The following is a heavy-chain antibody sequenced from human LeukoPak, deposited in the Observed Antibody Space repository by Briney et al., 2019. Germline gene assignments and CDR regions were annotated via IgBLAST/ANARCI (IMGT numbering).Heavy chain of an antibody. V-gene: IGHV4-59*08. CDR3: ARQVGYCSSTSCYRAFDY. CDR2: IYYSGST. J-gene: IGHJ4*02. Sequence: SETLSLTCTVSGGSISSYYWSWIRQSPGKGLEWIGYIYYSGSTNYNPSLKSRVTISVDTSKNQFSLKLSSVTAADTAVYYCARQVGYCSSTSCYRAFDYWGQGTLVTVSS. D-gene: IGHD2-2*01. CDR1: GGSISSYY.